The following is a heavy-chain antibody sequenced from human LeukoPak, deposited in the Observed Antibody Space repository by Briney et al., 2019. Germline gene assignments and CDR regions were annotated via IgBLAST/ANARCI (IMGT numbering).Heavy chain of an antibody. J-gene: IGHJ4*02. D-gene: IGHD3-3*01. CDR1: GFTFTGHT. V-gene: IGHV3-23*01. CDR2: IGGRDDRT. Sequence: GGSLILSCATSGFTFTGHTMTWFRQAPGKGLEWVSIIGGRDDRTYYADYVEGRFAISRDTSKNILYLQMNSLRAEDTAVYYCAKDPNPLYDLWSGYKWGQGTLVTVSS. CDR3: AKDPNPLYDLWSGYK.